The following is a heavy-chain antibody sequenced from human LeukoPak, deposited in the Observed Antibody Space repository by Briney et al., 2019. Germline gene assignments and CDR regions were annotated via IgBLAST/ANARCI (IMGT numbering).Heavy chain of an antibody. Sequence: SETLSLTCTVSGGSISNYYWNWIRQPPGKGLEWIGYVQNGGSTNYNPSLKSRVTISVDTSKNQFSLKLSSVTAADTAVYYCASAPETYYYDSWRPPHSYYFDYWGQGTLVTVSS. J-gene: IGHJ4*02. CDR2: VQNGGST. CDR3: ASAPETYYYDSWRPPHSYYFDY. CDR1: GGSISNYY. D-gene: IGHD3-22*01. V-gene: IGHV4-59*12.